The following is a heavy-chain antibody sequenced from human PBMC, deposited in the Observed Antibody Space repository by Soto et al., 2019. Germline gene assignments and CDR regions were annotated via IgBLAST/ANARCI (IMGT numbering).Heavy chain of an antibody. V-gene: IGHV3-30*03. CDR3: AREMRPSRFDY. J-gene: IGHJ4*02. CDR2: ASFDQTYK. Sequence: QVQLVESGGGLVQPGRSLRLSCAASGFKFSSAIMHWVRQAPGKGLEWVALASFDQTYKSYAESVKGRFTVSRDDSRNTLYLQMNSLRPDDTAMYYCAREMRPSRFDYWGQGTLVTVSS. CDR1: GFKFSSAI.